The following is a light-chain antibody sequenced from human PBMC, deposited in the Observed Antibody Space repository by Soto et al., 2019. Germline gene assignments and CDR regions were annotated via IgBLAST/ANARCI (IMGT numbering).Light chain of an antibody. CDR2: AAS. J-gene: IGKJ4*01. Sequence: DIHMTHSPSSLSASLLDRVTITCRASQSISSYLNWYQQKPGKAPKLLIYAASSLQSGVPSRFSGSGSGTDFTLTISSLQPEDFATYYCQQSYSTPLTFGGGTKVDIK. CDR1: QSISSY. CDR3: QQSYSTPLT. V-gene: IGKV1-39*01.